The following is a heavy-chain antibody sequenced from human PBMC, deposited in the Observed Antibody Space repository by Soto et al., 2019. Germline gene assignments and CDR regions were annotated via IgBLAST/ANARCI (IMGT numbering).Heavy chain of an antibody. J-gene: IGHJ6*02. Sequence: SDTLSLTCTFSGFPVSSGIYYWSWIRQPPGKGLEWIGYIYYSGSTNYNPSLKSRVTISVDTSKNQFSLKLSSVTAADTAVYYCARMGSGSYPYYYYYGMDVWGQGTKVTVS. D-gene: IGHD3-10*01. CDR3: ARMGSGSYPYYYYYGMDV. CDR2: IYYSGST. V-gene: IGHV4-61*01. CDR1: GFPVSSGIYY.